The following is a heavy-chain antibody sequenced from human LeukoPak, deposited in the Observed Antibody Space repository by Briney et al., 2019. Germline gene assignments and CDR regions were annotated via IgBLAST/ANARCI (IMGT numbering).Heavy chain of an antibody. V-gene: IGHV3-73*01. J-gene: IGHJ6*02. CDR1: GFTFSGSA. CDR2: IRSKANAYAT. CDR3: TTAVGTDFYDYGLDA. Sequence: GGSLRLSCAASGFTFSGSAMHWVRQASGKGLEWVGRIRSKANAYATAYAASVKGRFTISRDDSKNTAYLQLNSLKTEDTAVYYCTTAVGTDFYDYGLDAWGQGTTVTVSS. D-gene: IGHD6-13*01.